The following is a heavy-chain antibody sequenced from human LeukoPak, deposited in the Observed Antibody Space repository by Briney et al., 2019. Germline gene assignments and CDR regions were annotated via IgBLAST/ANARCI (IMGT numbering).Heavy chain of an antibody. V-gene: IGHV3-21*01. J-gene: IGHJ4*02. D-gene: IGHD3-22*01. CDR1: GFTFSSYS. CDR2: ISSSSSYI. Sequence: KPGGSLRLSCAASGFTFSSYSMNWVRQAPGKGLEWVSSISSSSSYIYYADSVKGRFTISRDNAKNSLYLQMNSLRAEDTAVYYCARDPPYYYDSSGYEGGDYWGQGTLVTVSS. CDR3: ARDPPYYYDSSGYEGGDY.